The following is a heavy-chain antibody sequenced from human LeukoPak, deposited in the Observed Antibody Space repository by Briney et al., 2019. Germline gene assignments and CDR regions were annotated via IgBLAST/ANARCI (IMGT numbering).Heavy chain of an antibody. CDR2: IYATGST. D-gene: IGHD1-26*01. J-gene: IGHJ5*02. V-gene: IGHV4-61*02. CDR1: GDSFSSVSYY. Sequence: SETLSLTCTVSGDSFSSVSYYWSWIRQPAGKGLEWIGRIYATGSTNHNPSLKSRVTISVDTSKNQFSLKLSSVTAADTAVYYCARGGLLNWFDPWGQGTLVTVSS. CDR3: ARGGLLNWFDP.